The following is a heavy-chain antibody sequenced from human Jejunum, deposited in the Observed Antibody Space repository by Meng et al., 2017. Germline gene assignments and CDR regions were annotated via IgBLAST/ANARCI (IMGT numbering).Heavy chain of an antibody. J-gene: IGHJ4*02. V-gene: IGHV4-30-4*01. CDR2: STYGGTS. D-gene: IGHD3/OR15-3a*01. CDR3: ARGPHVYSWTGIDS. Sequence: QVQLQESGPGLVKPSQTLFLTCTVSGDSSSRSDYYWTWIRQPPGKGLEWIGFSTYGGTSYYNPSLKGRLTISVDRSNSQFSLEVTSVTAADTAVYYCARGPHVYSWTGIDSWGQGALVTVSS. CDR1: GDSSSRSDYY.